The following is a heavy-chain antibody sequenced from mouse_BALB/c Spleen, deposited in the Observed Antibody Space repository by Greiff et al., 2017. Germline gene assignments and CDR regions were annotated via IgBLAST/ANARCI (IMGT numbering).Heavy chain of an antibody. CDR1: GYTFSSYW. J-gene: IGHJ4*01. CDR2: ILPGSGST. CDR3: ARRAYDGAMDY. Sequence: VQLQESGAELMKPGASVKISCKATGYTFSSYWIEWVKQRPGHGLEWIGEILPGSGSTNYNEKFKGKATFTADTSSNTAYMQLSSLTSEDSAVYYCARRAYDGAMDYWGQGTSVTVSS. D-gene: IGHD2-12*01. V-gene: IGHV1-9*01.